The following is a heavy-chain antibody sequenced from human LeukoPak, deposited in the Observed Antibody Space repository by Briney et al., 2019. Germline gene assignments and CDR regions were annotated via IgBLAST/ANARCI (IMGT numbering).Heavy chain of an antibody. CDR2: LNPNSGDT. CDR1: GYSFTAYY. Sequence: ASVKVSCKASGYSFTAYYIHWMRQAPGQGPEWMGWLNPNSGDTNYAQRFQGRVTMTRDTSISTAYVEMRSLRSDDTAVYYCARDGALDIWGQGTMVTVSS. J-gene: IGHJ3*02. CDR3: ARDGALDI. V-gene: IGHV1-2*02.